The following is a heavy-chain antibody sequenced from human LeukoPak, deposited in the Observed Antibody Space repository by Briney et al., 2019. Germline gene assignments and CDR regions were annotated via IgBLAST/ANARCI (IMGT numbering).Heavy chain of an antibody. CDR1: GFTFSRHW. V-gene: IGHV3-7*01. D-gene: IGHD4-17*01. J-gene: IGHJ4*02. CDR2: IKEDGSQ. Sequence: GGALRLSCAASGFTFSRHWMGWVRQATGKGLEWVASIKEDGSQSYVDSVKSRFFISRENAKNSVSLQMNSLRGEDTAVYYCARGPDFGDKLDYLDYWGQGTLVTVS. CDR3: ARGPDFGDKLDYLDY.